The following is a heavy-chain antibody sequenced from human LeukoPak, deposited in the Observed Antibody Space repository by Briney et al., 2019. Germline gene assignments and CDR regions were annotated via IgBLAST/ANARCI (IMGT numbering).Heavy chain of an antibody. V-gene: IGHV4-59*01. CDR3: AREEYIAVAGTRWFDP. D-gene: IGHD6-19*01. J-gene: IGHJ5*02. CDR1: GGSISSYY. CDR2: IYYSGST. Sequence: SETLSLTCTVSGGSISSYYWSWIRQPPGKGLEWIGYIYYSGSTNYNPSLKSRVTISVDTSKNQFSLKLSSVTAADTAVYYCAREEYIAVAGTRWFDPWGQGTLVTVSS.